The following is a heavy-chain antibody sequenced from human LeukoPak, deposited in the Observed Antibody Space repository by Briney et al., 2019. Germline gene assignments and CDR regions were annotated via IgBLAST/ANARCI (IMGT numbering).Heavy chain of an antibody. J-gene: IGHJ6*03. CDR1: GYTFVNFG. V-gene: IGHV1-18*01. CDR2: ISPENGDT. CDR3: ARVFGYYYFYMDV. Sequence: ASVKVSCKASGYTFVNFGLIWVRQAPGQGLEWMGWISPENGDTNYAQNFQDRVTMTTDTSTNTAYMELRSLTSDDTAVYFCARVFGYYYFYMDVWGGGTTVIISS. D-gene: IGHD3/OR15-3a*01.